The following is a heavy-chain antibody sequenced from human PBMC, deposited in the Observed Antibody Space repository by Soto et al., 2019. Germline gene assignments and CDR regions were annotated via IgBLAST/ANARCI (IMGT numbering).Heavy chain of an antibody. CDR2: IYYSGST. Sequence: SETLSLTCTVSGGSISSYYWSWIRQPPGKGLEWIGSIYYSGSTNYNPSLKSRVTISVDTSKNQFSLKLSSVTAADTAVYYCARHEDYYGSGSPSNWFDPWGQGTLVTVSS. D-gene: IGHD3-10*01. V-gene: IGHV4-59*08. J-gene: IGHJ5*02. CDR1: GGSISSYY. CDR3: ARHEDYYGSGSPSNWFDP.